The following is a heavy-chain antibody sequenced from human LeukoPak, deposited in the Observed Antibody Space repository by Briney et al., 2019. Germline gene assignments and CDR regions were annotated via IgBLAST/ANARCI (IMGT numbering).Heavy chain of an antibody. D-gene: IGHD2-21*02. J-gene: IGHJ4*02. Sequence: ASVKVSCKASGYTFTGYYMHWVRQAPGQGLEWMGWTNPNGGGTHYAQNFQGRVTMTRDTSISTAYMELSRLRSDDTAVYYCAREPTENCGGDCYHLDYWGQGTLVTVSS. CDR2: TNPNGGGT. CDR3: AREPTENCGGDCYHLDY. V-gene: IGHV1-2*02. CDR1: GYTFTGYY.